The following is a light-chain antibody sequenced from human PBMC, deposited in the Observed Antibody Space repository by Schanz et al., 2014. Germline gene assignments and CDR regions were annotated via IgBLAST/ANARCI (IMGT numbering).Light chain of an antibody. V-gene: IGKV3-15*01. CDR3: QQRSNWPPT. CDR1: QSVSSN. Sequence: EMVMTQSPATLSVSPGERATLSCRASQSVSSNLAWYQQKPGQAPRLLIYGASTRATGIPARFSGSGSGTEFTLTISSLQSEDFAVYYCQQRSNWPPTFGGGTKVEIK. J-gene: IGKJ4*01. CDR2: GAS.